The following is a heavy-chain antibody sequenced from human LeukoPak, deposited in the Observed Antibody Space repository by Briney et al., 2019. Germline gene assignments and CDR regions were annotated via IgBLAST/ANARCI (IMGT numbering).Heavy chain of an antibody. V-gene: IGHV3-23*01. J-gene: IGHJ4*02. Sequence: PGGSLRLSCAASGFTFSSYAMSWVRQAPGKGLEWVSAISGSGGSTYYADSVKGRFTISRDNSKNALYLQMNSLRAEDTAVYYCAKTYYYDSSGYYLHALYDYWGQGTLVTVSS. D-gene: IGHD3-22*01. CDR3: AKTYYYDSSGYYLHALYDY. CDR1: GFTFSSYA. CDR2: ISGSGGST.